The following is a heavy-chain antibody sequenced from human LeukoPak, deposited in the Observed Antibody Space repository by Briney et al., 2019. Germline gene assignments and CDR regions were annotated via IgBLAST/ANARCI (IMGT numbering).Heavy chain of an antibody. CDR1: GVPLSHYA. Sequence: PGGSLRLSCTASGVPLSHYAMHWVRQAPGRGLDWVAVISFDGTNKYYGDSVEGRFSVSRDNSKNTLYLQMNSLRPDDTAMYYCATDYGDYEPIDYWGQGTLVTVSS. V-gene: IGHV3-30*04. CDR3: ATDYGDYEPIDY. J-gene: IGHJ4*02. D-gene: IGHD4-17*01. CDR2: ISFDGTNK.